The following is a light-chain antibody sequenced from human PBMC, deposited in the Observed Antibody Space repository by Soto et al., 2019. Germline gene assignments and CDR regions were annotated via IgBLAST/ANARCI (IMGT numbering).Light chain of an antibody. CDR3: NSYTTANTYV. J-gene: IGLJ1*01. CDR1: SSDVGSYNR. CDR2: EVS. Sequence: QSVLTQPPSVSGSPGQSVAISCTGTSSDVGSYNRVSWYQQPPGTAPKLMIYEVSNRPSGVPDRFSGSKSGNTASLTISGLQAEYEADSYCNSYTTANTYVFGPGTKVTVL. V-gene: IGLV2-18*02.